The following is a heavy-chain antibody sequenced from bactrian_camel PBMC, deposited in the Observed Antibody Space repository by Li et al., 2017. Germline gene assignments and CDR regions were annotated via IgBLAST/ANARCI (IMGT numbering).Heavy chain of an antibody. V-gene: IGHV3S31*01. CDR2: INSDGDTA. D-gene: IGHD2*01. CDR1: GFAASRYA. J-gene: IGHJ4*01. Sequence: VQLVESGGGLVQPGGSLRLSCGAAGFAASRYAMSWVRHPPGQGLEWIAHINSDGDTAYYADSVKGRFTISRDNTKNTLYLQLNSLKTEDTAMYYCSKRNSAYYRQYEQDRNWGHGTQVTVS. CDR3: SKRNSAYYRQYEQDRN.